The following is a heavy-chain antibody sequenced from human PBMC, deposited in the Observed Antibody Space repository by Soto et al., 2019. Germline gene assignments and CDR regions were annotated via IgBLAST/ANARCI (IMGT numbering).Heavy chain of an antibody. CDR3: ARVLYYGSVSYSPYGMDV. V-gene: IGHV1-69*01. Sequence: QVQLVQSGAEVKKPGSSVKVSCKTSGVSFNNNGIGWVRQAPGHGLEWMGGVSPPFRTSNYARKFQGRMSITADASTGTVNMELSSLTSEDTAQYYCARVLYYGSVSYSPYGMDVWGQGTTVTVSS. D-gene: IGHD3-10*01. J-gene: IGHJ6*02. CDR2: VSPPFRTS. CDR1: GVSFNNNG.